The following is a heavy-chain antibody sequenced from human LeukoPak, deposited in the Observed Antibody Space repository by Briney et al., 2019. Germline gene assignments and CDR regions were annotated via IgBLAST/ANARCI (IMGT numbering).Heavy chain of an antibody. V-gene: IGHV1-69*05. CDR2: IIPIFGTT. J-gene: IGHJ4*02. CDR3: ARGDSGYDYGFDN. Sequence: ASVKVSCKASGGTFSSHAISWVRQAPGQGLGWVGGIIPIFGTTNYAQKFQGRVTITTDESTSTGYMELRSLRSDDTAVYYCARGDSGYDYGFDNWGQGTLVTVSS. D-gene: IGHD5-12*01. CDR1: GGTFSSHA.